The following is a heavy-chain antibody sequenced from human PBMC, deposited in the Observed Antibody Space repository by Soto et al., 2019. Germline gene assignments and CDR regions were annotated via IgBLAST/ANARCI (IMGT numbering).Heavy chain of an antibody. V-gene: IGHV3-7*03. CDR1: GFSFSGYW. CDR2: IKEDGTEQ. CDR3: AITTSTVSYWFDP. D-gene: IGHD4-4*01. Sequence: VGSLRLSCAASGFSFSGYWMSWVRQAPGKGPEWVANIKEDGTEQHYVDSVKGRFTISRDNSENSLFLQMNNLRAEDSAIYYCAITTSTVSYWFDPWGPGTQVTSPQ. J-gene: IGHJ5*02.